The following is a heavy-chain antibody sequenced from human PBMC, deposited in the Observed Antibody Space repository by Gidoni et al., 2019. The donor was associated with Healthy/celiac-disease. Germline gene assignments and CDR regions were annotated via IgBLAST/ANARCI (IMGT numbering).Heavy chain of an antibody. CDR3: ARDGSGSDY. Sequence: QVQLVESGGGVVQPGRSLRLPCSASGFTFSSYGMHWVRQAPGKGLEWVAVIWYDGSNKYYADSVKGRFTISRDNSKNTLYLQMNSLRAEDTAVYYCARDGSGSDYWGQGTLVTVSS. D-gene: IGHD1-26*01. CDR2: IWYDGSNK. J-gene: IGHJ4*02. V-gene: IGHV3-33*01. CDR1: GFTFSSYG.